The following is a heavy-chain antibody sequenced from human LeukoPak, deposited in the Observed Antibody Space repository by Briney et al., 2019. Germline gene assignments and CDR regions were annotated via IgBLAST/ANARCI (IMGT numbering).Heavy chain of an antibody. V-gene: IGHV4-59*01. J-gene: IGHJ4*02. Sequence: PSETLSLTCTVSGGSISSYYWSWIRQPPGKGLEWIGYIYYSGSTNYNPSLKSRVTISVDTSKNQFSLKLSSVTAADTAVYYCARSPRASRHYLPVDDYFDFWGQGTLITVSS. CDR1: GGSISSYY. D-gene: IGHD2-2*01. CDR3: ARSPRASRHYLPVDDYFDF. CDR2: IYYSGST.